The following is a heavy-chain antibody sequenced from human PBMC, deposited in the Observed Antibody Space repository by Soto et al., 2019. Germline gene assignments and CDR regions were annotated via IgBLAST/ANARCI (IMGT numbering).Heavy chain of an antibody. J-gene: IGHJ3*02. CDR2: ISFDSRDK. CDR3: ARACGGDCGNAFDI. Sequence: QVQLVESGGGVVQPGRSLRLSCAASGFTFSAYGIHWVRQAPGKGLEWVATISFDSRDKLYVDSMKGRLTISRENSRDTVDLQMDSLGAGDTAVYHCARACGGDCGNAFDIWGQGTVVTVSS. D-gene: IGHD2-21*02. CDR1: GFTFSAYG. V-gene: IGHV3-33*05.